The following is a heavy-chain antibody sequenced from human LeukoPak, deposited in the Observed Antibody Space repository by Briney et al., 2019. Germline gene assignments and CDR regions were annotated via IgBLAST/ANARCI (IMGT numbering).Heavy chain of an antibody. D-gene: IGHD3-10*01. V-gene: IGHV1-8*01. Sequence: ASVKVSCKASGYTFTSYDINWVRQATGQGLEWMGWMNPNSGNTGYAQKFQGRVTMTRNTSISTAYMELSSLKSEDTAVYYCAGGRLVRGVIMDYYYYGMDVWGQGTTVTVSS. CDR1: GYTFTSYD. CDR3: AGGRLVRGVIMDYYYYGMDV. CDR2: MNPNSGNT. J-gene: IGHJ6*02.